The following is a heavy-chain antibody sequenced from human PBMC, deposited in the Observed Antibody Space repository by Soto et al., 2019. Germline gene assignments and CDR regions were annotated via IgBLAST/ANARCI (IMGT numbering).Heavy chain of an antibody. CDR1: GGSISSGGYY. CDR2: IYCSGST. D-gene: IGHD3-3*01. CDR3: ARQGVRRSTILTVGGDAFDI. Sequence: PSETLSLTCTVSGGSISSGGYYWSWIRQHPGKGLEWIGYIYCSGSTNYNPSLKSRVTISVDTSKNQFSLKLSSVTAADTAVYYCARQGVRRSTILTVGGDAFDIWGQGTMVTVSS. V-gene: IGHV4-61*08. J-gene: IGHJ3*02.